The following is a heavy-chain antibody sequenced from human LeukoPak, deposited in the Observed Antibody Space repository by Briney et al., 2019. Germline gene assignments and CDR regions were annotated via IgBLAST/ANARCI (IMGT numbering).Heavy chain of an antibody. J-gene: IGHJ4*02. D-gene: IGHD5-18*01. CDR1: GGSISSGDYY. Sequence: PSETLSLTCTVSGGSISSGDYYWSWIRQHPGKGLEWIGNIYYSGNTYYNPSLKSRVTISADTSKNQFSLQLSSVTAADTAVYYCAGDVDTAMVYWGQGTLVTVSS. CDR3: AGDVDTAMVY. V-gene: IGHV4-31*03. CDR2: IYYSGNT.